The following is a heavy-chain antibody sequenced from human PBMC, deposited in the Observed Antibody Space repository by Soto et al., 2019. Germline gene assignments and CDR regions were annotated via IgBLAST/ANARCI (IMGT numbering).Heavy chain of an antibody. Sequence: XSVKVSCNASGYSFTSYYRDWGRQAPGQGLEWMGIINPSGGSTSYAQKFQGRVTMTRDTSTSTVYMELSSLRSEDTAVYYCAREPMLVVVITGDAFDIWGQGTMVTVSS. J-gene: IGHJ3*02. CDR1: GYSFTSYY. CDR3: AREPMLVVVITGDAFDI. V-gene: IGHV1-46*01. D-gene: IGHD3-22*01. CDR2: INPSGGST.